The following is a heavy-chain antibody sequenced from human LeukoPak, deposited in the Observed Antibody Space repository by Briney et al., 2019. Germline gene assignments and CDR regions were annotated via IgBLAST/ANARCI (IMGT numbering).Heavy chain of an antibody. CDR2: ISYDASNK. V-gene: IGHV3-30*18. CDR3: AKRVGGYTIGYYFDY. J-gene: IGHJ4*02. D-gene: IGHD5-18*01. CDR1: GLTFNTYG. Sequence: GGSLRLSCAASGLTFNTYGMHWVRQAPGKGLEWVAVISYDASNKNYADPVKGRFTISRDYSKNTVYLQMNSLRAEDTAVYFCAKRVGGYTIGYYFDYWGQGTPVTVSS.